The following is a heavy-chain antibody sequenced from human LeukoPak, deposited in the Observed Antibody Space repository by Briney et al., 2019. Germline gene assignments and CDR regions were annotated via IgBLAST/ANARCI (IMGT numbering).Heavy chain of an antibody. J-gene: IGHJ4*02. CDR1: GFTFSDYY. V-gene: IGHV3-11*01. CDR3: AGARFVTQSHIDY. CDR2: ISSSGSTI. Sequence: GGSLRLSCAASGFTFSDYYMSWIRQAPGKGLEWVSYISSSGSTIYYADSVKGRFTISRDNAKNSLYLQMNSLRAEDTAVYYCAGARFVTQSHIDYWGQGTLVTVSS. D-gene: IGHD4-23*01.